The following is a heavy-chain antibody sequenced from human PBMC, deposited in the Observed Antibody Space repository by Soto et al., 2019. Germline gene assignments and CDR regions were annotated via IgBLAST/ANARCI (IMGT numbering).Heavy chain of an antibody. Sequence: ASVQVSCKASGYTFTSYGISWVRQAPGQGLEWMGWISAYNGNTNYAQKLQGRVTMTTDTSTSTAYMELRSLRSDDTAVYYCARRLLLWFGELRGSGGMDVWGQGTTVTVSS. CDR2: ISAYNGNT. J-gene: IGHJ6*02. CDR1: GYTFTSYG. D-gene: IGHD3-10*01. V-gene: IGHV1-18*01. CDR3: ARRLLLWFGELRGSGGMDV.